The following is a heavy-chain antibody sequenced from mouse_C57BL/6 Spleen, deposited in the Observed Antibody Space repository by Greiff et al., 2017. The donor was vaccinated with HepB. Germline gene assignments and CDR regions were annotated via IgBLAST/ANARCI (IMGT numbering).Heavy chain of an antibody. CDR2: IYPRSGNT. D-gene: IGHD1-1*01. J-gene: IGHJ1*03. CDR1: GYTFTSYG. Sequence: VKLQQSGAELARPGASVKLSCKASGYTFTSYGISWVKQRTGQGLEWIGEIYPRSGNTYYNEKFKGKATLTADKSSSTAYMELRSLTSEDSAVYFCARGLTTVESRYFDVWGTGTTVTVSS. CDR3: ARGLTTVESRYFDV. V-gene: IGHV1-81*01.